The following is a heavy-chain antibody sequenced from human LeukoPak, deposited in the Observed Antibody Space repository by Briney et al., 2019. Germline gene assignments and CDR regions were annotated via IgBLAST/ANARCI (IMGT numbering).Heavy chain of an antibody. J-gene: IGHJ6*03. D-gene: IGHD6-19*01. CDR3: ARITMAGNYYYYMDV. V-gene: IGHV4-59*01. Sequence: SETLSLTCTVSGGSISSYYWSWIRQPPGKRLEWIGYIYYSGSTNYNPSLKSRVTISVDTSKNHFSLKLSSVIAADTAVYYCARITMAGNYYYYMDVWGKGTTVTVSS. CDR2: IYYSGST. CDR1: GGSISSYY.